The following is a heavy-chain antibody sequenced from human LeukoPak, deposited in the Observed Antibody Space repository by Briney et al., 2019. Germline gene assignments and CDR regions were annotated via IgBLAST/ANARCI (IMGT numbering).Heavy chain of an antibody. J-gene: IGHJ2*01. CDR1: GFTFSSDG. CDR2: ISASGGGT. CDR3: AKNLLGSGAFSWYFDF. Sequence: GGSLRLSCAASGFTFSSDGMSWVRQAPGKGLEWVSSISASGGGTVYADSVKGRVTISRDNSKNTLYLQIHFLRAEDTAVYSCAKNLLGSGAFSWYFDFWGRGTLVTVSS. V-gene: IGHV3-23*01. D-gene: IGHD1-26*01.